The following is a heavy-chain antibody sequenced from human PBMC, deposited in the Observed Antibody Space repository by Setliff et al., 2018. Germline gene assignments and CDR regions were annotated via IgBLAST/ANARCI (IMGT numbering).Heavy chain of an antibody. D-gene: IGHD2-8*01. CDR1: GYTFTNYG. Sequence: AASVKVSCKASGYTFTNYGISWVRQAPGQGLEWMGWISAYNGNTNYAQKFQGRVTITTDESTSTAYMELSSLRSEDTAVYYCASFNGYWGQGTLVTVSS. CDR2: ISAYNGNT. CDR3: ASFNGY. V-gene: IGHV1-18*01. J-gene: IGHJ4*02.